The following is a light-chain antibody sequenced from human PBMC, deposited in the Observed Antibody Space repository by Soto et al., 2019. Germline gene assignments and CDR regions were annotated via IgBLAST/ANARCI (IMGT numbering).Light chain of an antibody. CDR3: QQYGSSPPYT. CDR1: QSVTNNY. Sequence: EVVLTQSPGTLSLSPGERATLSCRASQSVTNNYFAWYQQKPGQAPRLLIFGSSDRATGIPDRFSGSGSGTDFTLTISRLEPEDFLVYYCQQYGSSPPYTFGQGTKLEIK. J-gene: IGKJ2*01. CDR2: GSS. V-gene: IGKV3-20*01.